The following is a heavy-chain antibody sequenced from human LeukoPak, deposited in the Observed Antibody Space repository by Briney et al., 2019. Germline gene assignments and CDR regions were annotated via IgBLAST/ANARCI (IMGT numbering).Heavy chain of an antibody. D-gene: IGHD6-19*01. CDR2: ISSSGSTI. Sequence: PGGSLRLSCAASGFTFSSYEMNWVRQAPGKGLEWVSYISSSGSTIYYADSVKGRFTISRDNAKNSLYLQMNSLRAEGTAVYYCAREKAGAFDYWGQGTLVTVSS. CDR3: AREKAGAFDY. J-gene: IGHJ4*02. CDR1: GFTFSSYE. V-gene: IGHV3-48*03.